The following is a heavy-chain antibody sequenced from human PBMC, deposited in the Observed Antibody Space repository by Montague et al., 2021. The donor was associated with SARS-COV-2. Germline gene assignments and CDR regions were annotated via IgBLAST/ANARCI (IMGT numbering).Heavy chain of an antibody. CDR1: GGSISSGGYY. Sequence: TLSLTCTVSGGSISSGGYYWSWIRQHPGKGLEWIGYIYYSGSTYYNPSLKSRVTISVDTSKNQFSLKVSSVTAADTAVYYCARGIGCFDWLLSSPLDVWGQGTTVTVSS. J-gene: IGHJ6*02. CDR2: IYYSGST. CDR3: ARGIGCFDWLLSSPLDV. V-gene: IGHV4-31*03. D-gene: IGHD3-9*01.